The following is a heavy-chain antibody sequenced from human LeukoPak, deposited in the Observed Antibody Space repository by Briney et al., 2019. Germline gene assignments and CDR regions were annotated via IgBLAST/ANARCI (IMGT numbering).Heavy chain of an antibody. Sequence: EASVKVSCKASGYPFTNYDINWVRQATGQGLEWMGWMNPNSGNTGYAQKFQGRVTITRNTSISTAYMELSSLRSEDTAVYYCARAMVRGVKVIGYWGQGTLVTVSS. CDR3: ARAMVRGVKVIGY. D-gene: IGHD3-10*01. CDR1: GYPFTNYD. V-gene: IGHV1-8*01. CDR2: MNPNSGNT. J-gene: IGHJ4*02.